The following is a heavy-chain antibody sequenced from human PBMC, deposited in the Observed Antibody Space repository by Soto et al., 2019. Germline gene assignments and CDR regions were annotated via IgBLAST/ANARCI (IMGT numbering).Heavy chain of an antibody. D-gene: IGHD1-1*01. CDR3: ARELERIFDY. CDR1: GFTFSSYA. Sequence: GGSLRLSCAASGFTFSSYASHWVRQAPGKGLEWVSGINSGGSTYYADSVKGRFTISRDNSKNTLYLQMNSLRAEDTAVYYCARELERIFDYWGQGTLVTVSS. V-gene: IGHV3-NL1*01. J-gene: IGHJ4*02. CDR2: INSGGST.